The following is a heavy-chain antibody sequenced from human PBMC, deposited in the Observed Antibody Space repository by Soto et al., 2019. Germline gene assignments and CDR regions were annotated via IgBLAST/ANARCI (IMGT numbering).Heavy chain of an antibody. CDR2: ISFTYRT. CDR1: GFTLSSYE. V-gene: IGHV3-48*03. J-gene: IGHJ5*02. Sequence: EVHLVESGGDLVQPGGSLRLSCAASGFTLSSYEMNWVRQAPGKGLEWVSYISFTYRTSYADSVKGRFTISRDNAKNSLYLQMNSLSAEDTGVYYCVRDREDAGDWFDPWGQGTLVTVSS. D-gene: IGHD1-26*01. CDR3: VRDREDAGDWFDP.